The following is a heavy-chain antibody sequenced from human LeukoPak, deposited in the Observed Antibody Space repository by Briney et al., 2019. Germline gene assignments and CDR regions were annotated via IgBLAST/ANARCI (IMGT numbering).Heavy chain of an antibody. J-gene: IGHJ4*02. CDR1: GGSFSGYY. D-gene: IGHD3-16*02. V-gene: IGHV4-34*01. CDR2: INHSGST. CDR3: ARLGRDYVWGSYRF. Sequence: PSETLSLTCAVYGGSFSGYYWSWIRQPPGKGLEWIGEINHSGSTNYNPSLKSRVTISVDTSKNQFSLKLGSVTAADTAVYYCARLGRDYVWGSYRFWGQGTLVTVSS.